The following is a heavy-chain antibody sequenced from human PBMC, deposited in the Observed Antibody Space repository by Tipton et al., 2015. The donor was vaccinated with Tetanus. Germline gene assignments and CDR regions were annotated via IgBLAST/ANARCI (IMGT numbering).Heavy chain of an antibody. CDR1: GFAFRHYA. V-gene: IGHV3-30-3*01. D-gene: IGHD3-3*01. CDR2: ISYDGSHQ. Sequence: SLRLSCAASGFAFRHYAMNWVRQAPGKGLEWVALISYDGSHQYYADSVKGRFTISRDNSDNTVFLQMHSLRPEDTAIYFCATLRITFFGLDPALMNFLDSWGQGSLVSVSS. J-gene: IGHJ4*02. CDR3: ATLRITFFGLDPALMNFLDS.